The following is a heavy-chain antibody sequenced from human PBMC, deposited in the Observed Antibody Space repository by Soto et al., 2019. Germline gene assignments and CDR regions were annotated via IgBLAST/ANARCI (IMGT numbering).Heavy chain of an antibody. Sequence: PSETLSLTCTVSGGSISSGGYYWSWIRQHPGKGLEWIGYIYYSGSTYYNPSLKSRVTISVDTSKNQFSLKLSSVTAADTAVYYCARYERRWLQSFDYWGQGTLVTVSS. D-gene: IGHD5-12*01. CDR1: GGSISSGGYY. J-gene: IGHJ4*02. CDR3: ARYERRWLQSFDY. V-gene: IGHV4-31*03. CDR2: IYYSGST.